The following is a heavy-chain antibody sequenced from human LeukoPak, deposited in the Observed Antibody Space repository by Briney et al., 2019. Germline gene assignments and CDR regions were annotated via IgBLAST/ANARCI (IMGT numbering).Heavy chain of an antibody. D-gene: IGHD1-26*01. J-gene: IGHJ4*02. Sequence: GGSLRLSCAASGFTFSSYSMTWVRQAPGKGLEWISYMSSSLSTIYYADSVKGRFTISRDNAKNTLYLQMSSLRSGDTAVYYCARVDWELLDGDFDYWGQGTLVTVSS. V-gene: IGHV3-48*04. CDR2: MSSSLSTI. CDR3: ARVDWELLDGDFDY. CDR1: GFTFSSYS.